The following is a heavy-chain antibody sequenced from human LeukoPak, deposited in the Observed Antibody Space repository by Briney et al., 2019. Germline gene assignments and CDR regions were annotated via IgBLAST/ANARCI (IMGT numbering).Heavy chain of an antibody. CDR3: ARDLPTDSSDLPSAFDI. V-gene: IGHV1-18*01. J-gene: IGHJ3*02. CDR1: GYTFTSYG. D-gene: IGHD3-22*01. Sequence: ASVKVSCKASGYTFTSYGISWLRQAPGQGLEWMGWISAYNGNTNYAQKLQGRVTMTTDTSTSTAYMELRSLRSDDTAVYYCARDLPTDSSDLPSAFDIWGQGTMVTVSS. CDR2: ISAYNGNT.